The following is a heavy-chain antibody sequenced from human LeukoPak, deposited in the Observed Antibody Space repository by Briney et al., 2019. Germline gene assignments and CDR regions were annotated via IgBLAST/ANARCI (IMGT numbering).Heavy chain of an antibody. V-gene: IGHV4-61*01. J-gene: IGHJ4*02. D-gene: IGHD5-18*01. CDR3: ARGQKYRNGYTVTELGSGYFDY. Sequence: SETLSLTCTVSGGSISSSSYYWSWIRQPPGKGLEWIGYIYYSGRTNYNPSLKSRVTISVDTSKNQFSLTLSSVTAADTAVYYCARGQKYRNGYTVTELGSGYFDYWGQGTLVTVSS. CDR2: IYYSGRT. CDR1: GGSISSSSYY.